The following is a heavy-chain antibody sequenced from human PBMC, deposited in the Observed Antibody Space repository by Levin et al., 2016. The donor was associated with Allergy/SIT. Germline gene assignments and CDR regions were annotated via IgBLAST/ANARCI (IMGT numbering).Heavy chain of an antibody. CDR1: GFTFSSYS. CDR3: ARGPYSSGRAGYYYGMDV. J-gene: IGHJ6*02. D-gene: IGHD6-19*01. V-gene: IGHV3-48*02. CDR2: ISSSSGTI. Sequence: GGSLRLSCAASGFTFSSYSMNWVRQAPGKGLEWVSYISSSSGTINYAGSVKGRFTISRDNAKNSLYLQMNSLRDEDTAVYYCARGPYSSGRAGYYYGMDVWGQGTTVTVSS.